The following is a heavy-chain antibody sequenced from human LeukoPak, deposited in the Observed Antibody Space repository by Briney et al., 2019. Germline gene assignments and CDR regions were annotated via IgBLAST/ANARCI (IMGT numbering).Heavy chain of an antibody. CDR2: ISSSSSYI. V-gene: IGHV3-21*01. CDR1: XXTXXXXS. CDR3: XXXXXXXYYMDV. J-gene: IGHJ6*03. Sequence: SXXTXXXXSMNWVRQAPGKGRXXGASISSSSSYIYYADSVKGRLTISRDNXKKSLYMQMNRLRAEDTDVYYFXXXXXXXYYMDVWGKGTTVTVSS.